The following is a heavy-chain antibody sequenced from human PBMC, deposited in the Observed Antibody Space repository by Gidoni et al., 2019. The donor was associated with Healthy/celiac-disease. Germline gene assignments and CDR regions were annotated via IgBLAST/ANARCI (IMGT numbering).Heavy chain of an antibody. V-gene: IGHV4-4*07. CDR3: AREDTLEYYYPSSGYYGGGFDF. D-gene: IGHD3-22*01. CDR1: GVFISNYY. J-gene: IGHJ4*02. Sequence: QVQLQESGPGLVRPSETLSLTCIVSGVFISNYYWSWIRQPAGKGLEWIGRIYTSGSTDYNPSLKSRVTMSVYTSKNQFSLKLSSVTAADTAVYYCAREDTLEYYYPSSGYYGGGFDFWGQGTLVTVSS. CDR2: IYTSGST.